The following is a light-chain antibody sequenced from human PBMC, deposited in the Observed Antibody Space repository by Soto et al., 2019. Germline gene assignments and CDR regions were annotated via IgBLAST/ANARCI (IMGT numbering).Light chain of an antibody. CDR2: DAS. Sequence: EIVMTQSPATLSVSPGERATLSCRAGQNIHTNLAWYQQKPGQAPRLLIYDASNRATGIPARFSGTESGTDFTRTISSLEPADFAVYYCQQYNNWPRTFGQGTKVDIK. J-gene: IGKJ1*01. V-gene: IGKV3D-15*01. CDR3: QQYNNWPRT. CDR1: QNIHTN.